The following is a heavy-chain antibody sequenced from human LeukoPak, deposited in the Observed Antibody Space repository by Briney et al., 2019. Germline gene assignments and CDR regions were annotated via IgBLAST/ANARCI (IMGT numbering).Heavy chain of an antibody. CDR2: ISRSGTYV. J-gene: IGHJ4*02. CDR3: ARDREQWLVRRFDY. CDR1: GFTFSTYS. D-gene: IGHD6-19*01. V-gene: IGHV3-21*01. Sequence: AGGSLRLSCAASGFTFSTYSMTWVRQAPGKGLEWVSSISRSGTYVYYADSVKGRFTVSRDNAKNSLYLQMNSLGADDTAAYYCARDREQWLVRRFDYWGQGTLVTVSS.